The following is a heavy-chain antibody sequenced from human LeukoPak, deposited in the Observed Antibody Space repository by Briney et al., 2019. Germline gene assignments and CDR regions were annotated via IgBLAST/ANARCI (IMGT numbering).Heavy chain of an antibody. Sequence: SETLSLTCTVSGGSFSSGSYYGSWIRQAPGRGREWIGYIYYSGSTNYNPSLKSRVTISVDTSKNQFSLKLSSVTAADTAVYYCARGSNWGGFDYWGQGTLVTVSS. J-gene: IGHJ4*02. CDR2: IYYSGST. V-gene: IGHV4-61*01. CDR1: GGSFSSGSYY. CDR3: ARGSNWGGFDY. D-gene: IGHD7-27*01.